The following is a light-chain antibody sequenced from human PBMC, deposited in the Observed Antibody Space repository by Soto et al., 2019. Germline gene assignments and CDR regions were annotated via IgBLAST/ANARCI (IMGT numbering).Light chain of an antibody. V-gene: IGLV2-11*01. CDR3: CSYAGSYTFVL. CDR1: NGDVGGYNY. Sequence: QSVLTQPRSVSGSPGQSVTISCTGTNGDVGGYNYVSWYQQNPGKAPKLMIYDVSKRPSGVPDRFSGSKSGNTASLTISGLQAEDEADYYCCSYAGSYTFVLFGGGTKVTVL. J-gene: IGLJ2*01. CDR2: DVS.